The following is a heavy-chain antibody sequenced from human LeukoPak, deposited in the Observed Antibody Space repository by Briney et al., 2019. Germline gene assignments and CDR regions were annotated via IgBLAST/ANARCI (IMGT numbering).Heavy chain of an antibody. D-gene: IGHD3-10*01. J-gene: IGHJ4*02. Sequence: GGSLRLSCAASGFSVSDYAMTWIRQSPGKGLEWVSSMSDIGPNTYYADSVKGRFTISRDTSKNTLFLQMNSLRAEDTAVYYCARYEPLLWFGELLYLGYWGQGTLVTVSS. CDR1: GFSVSDYA. CDR3: ARYEPLLWFGELLYLGY. CDR2: MSDIGPNT. V-gene: IGHV3-23*01.